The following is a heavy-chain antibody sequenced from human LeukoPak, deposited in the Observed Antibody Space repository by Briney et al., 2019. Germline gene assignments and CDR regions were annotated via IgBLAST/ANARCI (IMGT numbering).Heavy chain of an antibody. CDR1: GGSFSGYY. V-gene: IGHV4-34*01. CDR2: INHSGST. D-gene: IGHD6-19*01. J-gene: IGHJ4*02. Sequence: SETLSLTCAVYGGSFSGYYWSWIRQPPGKGLEWIGEINHSGSTNYNPSLESRVTISVDTSKNQFSLKLSSVTAADTAVYYCARTRAYSSLFDYWGQGTLVTVSS. CDR3: ARTRAYSSLFDY.